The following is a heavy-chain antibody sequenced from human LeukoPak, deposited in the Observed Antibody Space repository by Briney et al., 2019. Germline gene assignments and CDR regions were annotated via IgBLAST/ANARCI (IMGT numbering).Heavy chain of an antibody. CDR2: IYYSGST. V-gene: IGHV4-39*01. CDR1: GGSISSSSYY. J-gene: IGHJ4*02. Sequence: SETLSLTCTVSGGSISSSSYYWGWIRQPPGKGLEWIGSIYYSGSTYYNPSLKGRVTISVDTSKNQFSLKLSSVTAADTAVYYCASSYSSGWYGALYYFDYWGQRTLVTVSS. D-gene: IGHD6-19*01. CDR3: ASSYSSGWYGALYYFDY.